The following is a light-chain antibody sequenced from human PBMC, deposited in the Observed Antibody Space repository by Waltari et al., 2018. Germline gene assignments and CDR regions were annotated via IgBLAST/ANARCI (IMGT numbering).Light chain of an antibody. CDR2: LGS. CDR3: MQALQTPYT. J-gene: IGKJ2*01. CDR1: QSLLHSNGYNY. Sequence: DIVMTQSPLSLPVTPGEAASISCRSSQSLLHSNGYNYLDWYLPKPGQSPQLLIYLGSNRASGVPDRLSGSGSGTDFTLKISRMEAEDVGVYYCMQALQTPYTFGQGTKLEIK. V-gene: IGKV2-28*01.